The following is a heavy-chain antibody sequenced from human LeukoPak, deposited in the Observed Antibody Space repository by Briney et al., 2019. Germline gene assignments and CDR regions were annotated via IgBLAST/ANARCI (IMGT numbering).Heavy chain of an antibody. CDR1: GFTFRRYG. J-gene: IGHJ4*02. CDR3: AKGPNYGSGSYLLYFDY. CDR2: ISGSGGST. D-gene: IGHD3-10*01. Sequence: GGTLRLSCAASGFTFRRYGMNWVRQAPGKGLEWVSAISGSGGSTYYGDSVKGRFTISRDNSKNTLYLQMNSLRAEDTAVYYCAKGPNYGSGSYLLYFDYWGQGTLVTVSS. V-gene: IGHV3-23*01.